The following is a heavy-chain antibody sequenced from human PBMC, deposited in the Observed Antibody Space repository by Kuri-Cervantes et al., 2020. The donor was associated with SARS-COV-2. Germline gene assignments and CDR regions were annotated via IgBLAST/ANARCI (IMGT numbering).Heavy chain of an antibody. V-gene: IGHV1-18*01. D-gene: IGHD6-19*01. Sequence: ASVKVSCKASGYTFTSYGISWVRQAPGQGLEWMGWISAYNGNTNYAQKLQGRVTMTRDTSISTAYMELSRLRSDDTAVYYCAKDQAVAGTPSPFDYWGQGTLVTVSS. J-gene: IGHJ4*02. CDR2: ISAYNGNT. CDR1: GYTFTSYG. CDR3: AKDQAVAGTPSPFDY.